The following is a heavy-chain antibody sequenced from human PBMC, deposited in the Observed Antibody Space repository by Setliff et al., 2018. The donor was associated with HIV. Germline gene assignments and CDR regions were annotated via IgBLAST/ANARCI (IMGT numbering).Heavy chain of an antibody. CDR2: INPSDNRT. D-gene: IGHD2-15*01. J-gene: IGHJ4*02. V-gene: IGHV1-46*02. CDR1: GYTFNNYY. Sequence: ASVKVSCKASGYTFNNYYMHWVRQAPGQGLEWMGIINPSDNRTYYAQKFQGRVTMTRDTSTSTVYMELSSLRSEDTAVYYCARDRCSGGSCYTLDYWGQGTLVTSPQ. CDR3: ARDRCSGGSCYTLDY.